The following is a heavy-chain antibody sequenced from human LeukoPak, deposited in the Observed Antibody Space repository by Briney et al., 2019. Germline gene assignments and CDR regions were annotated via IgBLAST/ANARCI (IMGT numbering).Heavy chain of an antibody. CDR1: GGSFSGYY. J-gene: IGHJ4*02. V-gene: IGHV4-34*01. D-gene: IGHD7-27*01. CDR2: INHSGST. Sequence: SETLSLTCAVYGGSFSGYYWSWIRQPPGKELEWIGEINHSGSTNYNPSLKSRVTISVDTSKNQFSLKLSSVAAADTAVYYCARAGLGNSIDYWGQGTLVTVSS. CDR3: ARAGLGNSIDY.